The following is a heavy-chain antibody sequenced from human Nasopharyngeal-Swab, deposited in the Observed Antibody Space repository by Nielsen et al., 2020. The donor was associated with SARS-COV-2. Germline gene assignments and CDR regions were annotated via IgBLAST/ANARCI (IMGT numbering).Heavy chain of an antibody. V-gene: IGHV4-59*01. CDR2: IYYSGST. CDR1: GGSISSYY. D-gene: IGHD5-24*01. J-gene: IGHJ4*02. CDR3: ARGAWGRDGYNLFDY. Sequence: GSLRLSCTVSGGSISSYYWSWLRQPPGKGLEWIGYIYYSGSTNYNPSLKSRVTISVDTSKNQFSLKLSSVTAADTAVYYCARGAWGRDGYNLFDYWGQGTLVTVSS.